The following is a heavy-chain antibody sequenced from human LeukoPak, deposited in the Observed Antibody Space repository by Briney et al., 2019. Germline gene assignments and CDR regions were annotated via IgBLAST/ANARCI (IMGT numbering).Heavy chain of an antibody. CDR3: ATCPHYDILTGYSY. V-gene: IGHV1-69*13. Sequence: SVKVSCKASGGTFSSYAISWVRQAPGQGLEWMGGIIPIFGTANYAQKFQGRVTITADESTSTAYMELSSLRSEDTAVYYCATCPHYDILTGYSYWGQGTLVTVSS. CDR2: IIPIFGTA. CDR1: GGTFSSYA. D-gene: IGHD3-9*01. J-gene: IGHJ4*02.